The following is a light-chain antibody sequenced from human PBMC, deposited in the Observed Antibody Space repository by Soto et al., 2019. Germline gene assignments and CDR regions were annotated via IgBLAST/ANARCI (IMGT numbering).Light chain of an antibody. J-gene: IGLJ2*01. CDR3: QVWDSSSDHPNVV. V-gene: IGLV3-21*04. Sequence: VLTQPPSVSGAPGKTARITCGGNNIGSKSVHWYQQKPGQAPVLVIYYDSDRPSGIPERFSGSNSGNTATLTISRVEAGDEADYYCQVWDSSSDHPNVVFGGGTKLTVL. CDR2: YDS. CDR1: NIGSKS.